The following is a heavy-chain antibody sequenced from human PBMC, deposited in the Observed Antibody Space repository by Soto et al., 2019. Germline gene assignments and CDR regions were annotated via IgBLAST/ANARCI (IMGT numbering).Heavy chain of an antibody. D-gene: IGHD1-1*01. CDR1: GGSFSGYY. V-gene: IGHV4-34*01. CDR3: ARAGIIAAWKYDY. J-gene: IGHJ4*02. CDR2: INHSGST. Sequence: SETLSLTCAVYGGSFSGYYWSWIRQPPGKGLEWIGEINHSGSTNYNPSLKSRVTISVDTSKNQFSLKLSSVTAADTAVYYCARAGIIAAWKYDYWGRGTLVTVSS.